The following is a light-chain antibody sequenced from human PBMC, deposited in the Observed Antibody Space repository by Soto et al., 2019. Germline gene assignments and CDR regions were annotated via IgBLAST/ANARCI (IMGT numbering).Light chain of an antibody. CDR3: QQRSYWPRT. CDR2: DAS. CDR1: QSVGTY. J-gene: IGKJ1*01. V-gene: IGKV3-11*01. Sequence: VLTQSLATLSLSPGERATLSCRASQSVGTYLAWYQQKPGQAPRLLIDDASNRATGIPARFSGSGSGTDFTLTISSLESEDFAVYYCQQRSYWPRTFGQGTKV.